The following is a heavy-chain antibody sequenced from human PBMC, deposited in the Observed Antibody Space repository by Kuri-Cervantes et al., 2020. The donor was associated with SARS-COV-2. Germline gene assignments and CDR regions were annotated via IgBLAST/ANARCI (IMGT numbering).Heavy chain of an antibody. CDR2: INPDGGT. Sequence: ASVKVSCKASGGTFSSYAISWVRQAPGQGPEWMGWINPDGGTNSAQKFQGRVTMTRDTSTSTVHMELSRLRFDDTAVFYCARNRRTGGYSFGFDLWGQGTLVTVSS. CDR3: ARNRRTGGYSFGFDL. V-gene: IGHV1-2*02. CDR1: GGTFSSYA. D-gene: IGHD5-18*01. J-gene: IGHJ4*02.